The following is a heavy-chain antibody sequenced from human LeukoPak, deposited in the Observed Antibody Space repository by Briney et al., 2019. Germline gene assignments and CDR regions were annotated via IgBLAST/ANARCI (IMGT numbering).Heavy chain of an antibody. J-gene: IGHJ6*03. V-gene: IGHV4-30-4*08. CDR1: GGSISSGDYY. CDR3: ARQISDYYYYYMDV. CDR2: IYYSGTT. D-gene: IGHD2-15*01. Sequence: SQTLSLTCTVSGGSISSGDYYWSWIRQPPGKGLEWIGYIYYSGTTYYNPSLESRVTIFEDTSKNQFSLMLPSVTAADTAVYYCARQISDYYYYYMDVWGKGTTVTVSS.